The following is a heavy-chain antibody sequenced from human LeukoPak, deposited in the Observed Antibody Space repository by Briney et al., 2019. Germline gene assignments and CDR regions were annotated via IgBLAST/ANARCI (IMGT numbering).Heavy chain of an antibody. CDR2: INPNTGGT. V-gene: IGHV1-2*02. CDR1: GYTFTGYC. J-gene: IGHJ5*01. CDR3: ARGDGAWYYDS. Sequence: GASVKVSCKASGYTFTGYCIHWVRQAPGQGLEWMGYINPNTGGTNYAQKFQGRVTVTRDTSISTAYMDLSRLRSDDTAVYYCARGDGAWYYDSWGQGTLVTVSS. D-gene: IGHD6-19*01.